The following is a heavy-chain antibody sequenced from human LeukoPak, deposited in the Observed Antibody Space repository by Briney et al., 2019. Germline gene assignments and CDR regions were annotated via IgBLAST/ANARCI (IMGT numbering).Heavy chain of an antibody. Sequence: GGSLRLSCAASGFTFSSYEMNWVRQAPGKGLEWVSYISSSGSTIYYADSVKGRFTISRDNAKNSLYLQMNSLRAEDTAVYYCAREGQDYYYYMDVWGKGTTVTISS. CDR3: AREGQDYYYYMDV. V-gene: IGHV3-48*03. CDR1: GFTFSSYE. CDR2: ISSSGSTI. J-gene: IGHJ6*03.